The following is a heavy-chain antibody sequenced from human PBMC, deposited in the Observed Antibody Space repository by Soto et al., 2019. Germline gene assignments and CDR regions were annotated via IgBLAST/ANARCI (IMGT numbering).Heavy chain of an antibody. CDR1: GGTFSSYA. CDR2: IIPIFGTA. J-gene: IGHJ4*02. CDR3: ARDGRAGSLDY. D-gene: IGHD6-19*01. Sequence: GASVKVSCKAPGGTFSSYAISWVRQAPGQGLEWMGGIIPIFGTANYAQKFQGRVTITADESTSTAYMELSSLRSEDTAVYYCARDGRAGSLDYWGQGTLVTVSS. V-gene: IGHV1-69*13.